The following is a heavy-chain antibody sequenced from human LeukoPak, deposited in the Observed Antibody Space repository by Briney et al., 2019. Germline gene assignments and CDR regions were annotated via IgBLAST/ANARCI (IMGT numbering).Heavy chain of an antibody. D-gene: IGHD6-13*01. V-gene: IGHV4-34*01. Sequence: SETPSLTCAVYGGSFSGYYWSWIRHPPRKGLEWIGEINHSGSTNYNPSLKSRVTISVDTSKNQFSLKLSSVTAADTAVYYCAREGSSWYRGYYYYYYMDVWGKGTTVTVSS. J-gene: IGHJ6*03. CDR1: GGSFSGYY. CDR3: AREGSSWYRGYYYYYYMDV. CDR2: INHSGST.